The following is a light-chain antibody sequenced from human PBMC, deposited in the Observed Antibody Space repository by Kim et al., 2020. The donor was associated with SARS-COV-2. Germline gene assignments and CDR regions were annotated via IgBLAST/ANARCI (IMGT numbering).Light chain of an antibody. J-gene: IGLJ3*02. V-gene: IGLV3-1*01. CDR1: KLGYKY. CDR3: QAWDSSTHWV. Sequence: SYELTQPPSVSVSPGQTASITCSGDKLGYKYACWYQQKPGQSPVLVIYQDSKRPSGIPERFSGSNSGNTATLTISGTQAMDEADYYCQAWDSSTHWVFGGGTQLTVL. CDR2: QDS.